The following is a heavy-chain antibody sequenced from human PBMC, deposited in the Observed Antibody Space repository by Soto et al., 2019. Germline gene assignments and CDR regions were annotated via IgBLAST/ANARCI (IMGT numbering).Heavy chain of an antibody. J-gene: IGHJ6*02. CDR1: GGSFSGYY. D-gene: IGHD2-2*01. V-gene: IGHV4-34*01. CDR3: ARTREGYCSSTSCYRPRYYYGMDV. CDR2: INHSGST. Sequence: PSETLSLTCAVYGGSFSGYYWSWIRQPPGKGLEWIGEINHSGSTNYNPSLKSRVTISVDTSKNQFSLKLSSVTAADTAVYYCARTREGYCSSTSCYRPRYYYGMDVWGQGTTVTVSS.